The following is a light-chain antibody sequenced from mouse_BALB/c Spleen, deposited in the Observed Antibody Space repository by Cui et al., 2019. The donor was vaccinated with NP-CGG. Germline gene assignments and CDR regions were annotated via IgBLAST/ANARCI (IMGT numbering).Light chain of an antibody. CDR1: TGAVTTSNY. Sequence: QVVVTPDSVLTTSPGETVTLTCRSSTGAVTTSNYANWVQEKPDHLFTGLIGGTNNRAPGVPARFSGSLIGDKAALTITGAQTEDEAIYFCALWYSNHWVFGGGTKLTVL. J-gene: IGLJ1*01. V-gene: IGLV1*01. CDR3: ALWYSNHWV. CDR2: GTN.